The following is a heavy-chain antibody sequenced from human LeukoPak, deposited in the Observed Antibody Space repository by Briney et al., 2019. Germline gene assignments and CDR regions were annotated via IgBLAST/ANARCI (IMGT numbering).Heavy chain of an antibody. D-gene: IGHD3-16*02. CDR2: IKQDGGEK. CDR1: GFTFSSYW. V-gene: IGHV3-7*01. J-gene: IGHJ4*02. CDR3: ARVYAYVWGSYRYGFDY. Sequence: GGSLRLSCAASGFTFSSYWMSWVRQAPGKGLEWVANIKQDGGEKYYVDSVKGRFTISRDNPKNTLYLQMNSLRAEDTAVYYCARVYAYVWGSYRYGFDYWGQGTLVTVSS.